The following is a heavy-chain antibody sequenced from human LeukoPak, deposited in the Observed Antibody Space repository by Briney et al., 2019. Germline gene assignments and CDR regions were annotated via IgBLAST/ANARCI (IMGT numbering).Heavy chain of an antibody. Sequence: SETLSLTCAVSGYSISSGYYWGWIRQPPGKGLEWIASIYHSGSTYYNPSLKSRVTISVDTSKNQFSLKLSSVTAADTAVYYCARGGLLRFLEWFATKNWFDPWGQGTLVTVSS. V-gene: IGHV4-38-2*01. J-gene: IGHJ5*02. CDR3: ARGGLLRFLEWFATKNWFDP. CDR2: IYHSGST. CDR1: GYSISSGYY. D-gene: IGHD3-3*01.